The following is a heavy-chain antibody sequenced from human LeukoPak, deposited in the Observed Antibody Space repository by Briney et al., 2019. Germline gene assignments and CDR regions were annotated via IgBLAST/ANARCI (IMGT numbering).Heavy chain of an antibody. Sequence: EASVKVSCKASGYIFTNYGISWVRQAPGQGLEWMGWISGYNANTKYAQKVQGRVTMTTDTSTSTAYMELRSLRSDDTAVYYCARGIPPRRDYDSRGYYSYYFDYWGQGTLVTVSS. CDR3: ARGIPPRRDYDSRGYYSYYFDY. CDR2: ISGYNANT. D-gene: IGHD3-22*01. CDR1: GYIFTNYG. V-gene: IGHV1-18*01. J-gene: IGHJ4*02.